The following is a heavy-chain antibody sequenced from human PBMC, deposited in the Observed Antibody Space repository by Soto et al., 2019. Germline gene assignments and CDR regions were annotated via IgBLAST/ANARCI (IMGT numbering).Heavy chain of an antibody. CDR3: AKVYYDFWSGYYTGSYYFDY. CDR2: ISGSGGST. CDR1: GFTFSIYV. Sequence: GGSLRLSCAASGFTFSIYVMSWVRQAQGKGLEWVSAISGSGGSTYYADSVKGRFTISRDNSKNTLYLQMNSLRAEDTAVYYCAKVYYDFWSGYYTGSYYFDYWGQGTLVTVSS. J-gene: IGHJ4*02. D-gene: IGHD3-3*01. V-gene: IGHV3-23*01.